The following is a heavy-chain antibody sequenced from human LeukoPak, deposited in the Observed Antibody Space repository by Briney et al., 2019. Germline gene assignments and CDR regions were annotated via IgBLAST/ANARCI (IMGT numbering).Heavy chain of an antibody. D-gene: IGHD4-17*01. Sequence: GGSLRLSCAASGFTFSSYAMSWVRQAPGKGLEWVSAISNNGGYTYYADSVQGRFTISRDNSKNTLYLQMNSLSADDTAMYYCANEIRPNDYWGQGTLVTVSS. J-gene: IGHJ4*02. V-gene: IGHV3-23*01. CDR1: GFTFSSYA. CDR3: ANEIRPNDY. CDR2: ISNNGGYT.